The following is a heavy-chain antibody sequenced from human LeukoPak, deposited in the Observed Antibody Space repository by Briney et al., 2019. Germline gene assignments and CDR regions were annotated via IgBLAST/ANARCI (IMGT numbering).Heavy chain of an antibody. Sequence: ASVKVSCKASGYTFTSYYMHWVRQAPGQGLEWMGIINPSGGSTTYAQKFQGRVTMTRDTSTSTVYMELSSLRSEDTAVYYCARRVDYGSGSSEYYFDCWGQGTLVTVSS. CDR2: INPSGGST. CDR3: ARRVDYGSGSSEYYFDC. V-gene: IGHV1-46*01. J-gene: IGHJ4*02. D-gene: IGHD3-10*01. CDR1: GYTFTSYY.